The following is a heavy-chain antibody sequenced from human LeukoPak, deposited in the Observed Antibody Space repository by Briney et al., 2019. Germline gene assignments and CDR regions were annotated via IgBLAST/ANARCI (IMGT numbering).Heavy chain of an antibody. CDR3: ARDPVYYDSSGYNDAFDI. CDR2: INPNSGGT. V-gene: IGHV1-2*02. CDR1: GYTFTGYY. Sequence: ASVKVSCKASGYTFTGYYMHWVRQAPGQGLEWMGGINPNSGGTKYAQKFQGRVTMTRDTSISTAHMELSRLRSDDTAVYYCARDPVYYDSSGYNDAFDIWGQGTMVTVSS. D-gene: IGHD3-22*01. J-gene: IGHJ3*02.